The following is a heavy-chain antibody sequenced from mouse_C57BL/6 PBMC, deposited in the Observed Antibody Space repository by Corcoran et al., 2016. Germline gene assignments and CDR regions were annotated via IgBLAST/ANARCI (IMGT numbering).Heavy chain of an antibody. J-gene: IGHJ2*01. D-gene: IGHD1-1*01. Sequence: DVQLQESGPGLVKPSQSLSLTCSVTGYSITSGYYWNWIRQFPGNKLEWMGYISYDGSNNYNPSLKNRISITRDTSKNQFFLKLNSVTTEDTATYYCARCYYGSSFDYWGQGTTLTVSS. V-gene: IGHV3-6*01. CDR3: ARCYYGSSFDY. CDR2: ISYDGSN. CDR1: GYSITSGYY.